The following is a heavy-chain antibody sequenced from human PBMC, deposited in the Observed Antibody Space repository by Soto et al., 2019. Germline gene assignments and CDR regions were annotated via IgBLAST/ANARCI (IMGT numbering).Heavy chain of an antibody. CDR3: ARDAVGVHASWFDP. J-gene: IGHJ5*02. Sequence: QVQMVQSGTEVKKPGASVKVSCKASGHNFTTYSIAWVRQAPGQGLEGMGWISAYNGNTNYAQKCQGRATMTTATPTNTAYMDLRSMTSADTAVYFCARDAVGVHASWFDPWGQGTLVTVSS. D-gene: IGHD2-2*01. CDR1: GHNFTTYS. V-gene: IGHV1-18*01. CDR2: ISAYNGNT.